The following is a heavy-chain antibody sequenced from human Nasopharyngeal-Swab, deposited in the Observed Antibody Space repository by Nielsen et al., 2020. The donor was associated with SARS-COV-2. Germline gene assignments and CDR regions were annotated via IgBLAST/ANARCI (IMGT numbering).Heavy chain of an antibody. D-gene: IGHD1/OR15-1a*01. CDR2: INHSGST. J-gene: IGHJ2*01. CDR1: GGSFSGYY. V-gene: IGHV4-34*01. Sequence: SETLSLTCAVYGGSFSGYYWSWIRQPPGKGLEWIGEINHSGSTNYNPSLESRVTISVDTSKNQFSLKLSSVTAADTAVYYCARVRRGLTNWYFDLWGRGTLVTVSS. CDR3: ARVRRGLTNWYFDL.